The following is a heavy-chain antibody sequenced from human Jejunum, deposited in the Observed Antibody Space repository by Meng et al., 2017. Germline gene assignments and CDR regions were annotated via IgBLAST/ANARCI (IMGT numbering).Heavy chain of an antibody. CDR1: GFSFSSYW. CDR2: IKSEGTRA. CDR3: VRSIFPYVFDY. D-gene: IGHD3-10*02. V-gene: IGHV3-74*01. Sequence: GESLKISCAASGFSFSSYWMHWVRQAPGKALVWVSHIKSEGTRASYADSVKGRFTISRDNAKNTLYLQMNSLRVEVTAVYYCVRSIFPYVFDYWGQGTLVTVSS. J-gene: IGHJ4*02.